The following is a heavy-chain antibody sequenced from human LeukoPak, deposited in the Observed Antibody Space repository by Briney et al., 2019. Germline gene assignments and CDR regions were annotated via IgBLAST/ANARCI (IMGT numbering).Heavy chain of an antibody. CDR1: GGSISSSSYY. J-gene: IGHJ4*02. D-gene: IGHD5-18*01. V-gene: IGHV4-39*07. CDR2: IYYSGST. Sequence: PSETLSLTCTVSGGSISSSSYYWGWIRQPPGKGLEWIGSIYYSGSTYYNPSLKSRVTISVDTSKNQFSLKLSSVTAADTAVYYCASPMDTAMVLIHWGQGTLVTVSS. CDR3: ASPMDTAMVLIH.